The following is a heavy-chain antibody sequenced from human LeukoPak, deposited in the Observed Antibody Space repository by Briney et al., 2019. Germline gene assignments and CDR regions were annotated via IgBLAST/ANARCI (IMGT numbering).Heavy chain of an antibody. CDR1: GYTFTWYY. CDR3: ARSVPQLHY. V-gene: IGHV1-2*02. J-gene: IGHJ4*02. Sequence: ASVNDSCKASGYTFTWYYIHEVRQARSQGGGWMGEVVPNGGATKYAQKLQGRVTLTRDTSISTAYMELSSLGSDDTAVYYCARSVPQLHYWGQGTLVTVSS. CDR2: VVPNGGAT. D-gene: IGHD1-26*01.